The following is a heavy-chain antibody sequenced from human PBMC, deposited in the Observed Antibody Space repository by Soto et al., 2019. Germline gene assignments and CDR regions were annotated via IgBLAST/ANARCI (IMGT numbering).Heavy chain of an antibody. CDR1: GFTFSSYG. CDR2: IWYDGSNK. V-gene: IGHV3-33*01. CDR3: ARDGGYSGYAWFDP. Sequence: LSLTCAASGFTFSSYGMHWVRQAPGKGLEWVAVIWYDGSNKYYADSVKGRFTISRDNSKNTLYLQMNSLRAEDTAVYYCARDGGYSGYAWFDPWGQGTLVTVSS. J-gene: IGHJ5*02. D-gene: IGHD5-12*01.